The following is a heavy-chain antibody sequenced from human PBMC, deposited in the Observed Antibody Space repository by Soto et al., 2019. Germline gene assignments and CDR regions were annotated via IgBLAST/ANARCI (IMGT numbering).Heavy chain of an antibody. CDR1: GYSFTIYW. CDR2: IDPSDSYT. CDR3: XRVYADIVVVPAAIGGMDV. D-gene: IGHD2-2*01. J-gene: IGHJ6*02. V-gene: IGHV5-10-1*01. Sequence: GESVKISCKGSGYSFTIYWISWVRQMPGKGLEWMGRIDPSDSYTNYSPSFQGHVTIPADKSISTAYLQWSSLKASDTAMYYCXRVYADIVVVPAAIGGMDVWGQGTTVTVYS.